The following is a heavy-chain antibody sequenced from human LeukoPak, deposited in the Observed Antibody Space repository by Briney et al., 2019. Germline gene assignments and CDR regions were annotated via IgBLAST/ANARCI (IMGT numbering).Heavy chain of an antibody. CDR1: GFTFSSSS. Sequence: PGGSLRLSCAASGFTFSSSSMNWVRQAPGKGLEWVSSISSGSSYIYYADPLKGRFTVSRDNAKNSPYLQMNSLRAEDTAVYYCASERYNWNYAFDYWGQGILVTVSS. CDR3: ASERYNWNYAFDY. J-gene: IGHJ4*02. CDR2: ISSGSSYI. D-gene: IGHD1-7*01. V-gene: IGHV3-21*01.